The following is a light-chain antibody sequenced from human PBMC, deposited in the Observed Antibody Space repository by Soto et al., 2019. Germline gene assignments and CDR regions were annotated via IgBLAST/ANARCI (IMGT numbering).Light chain of an antibody. CDR3: QQYNNWPPLT. CDR1: QSVSSK. V-gene: IGKV3-15*01. Sequence: EIVMTQSPATLSVSPGERATLSCRASQSVSSKLAWYQQKPGQAPRLLIYDASTMATGIPARFSGSGSGTEFTLTISSLQSEDFAVYYCQQYNNWPPLTFGGGTKVEIK. CDR2: DAS. J-gene: IGKJ4*01.